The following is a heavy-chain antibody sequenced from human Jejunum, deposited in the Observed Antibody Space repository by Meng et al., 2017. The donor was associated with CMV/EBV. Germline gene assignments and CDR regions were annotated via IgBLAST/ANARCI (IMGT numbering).Heavy chain of an antibody. J-gene: IGHJ4*02. Sequence: ASGFVFSSHAMVGVRRAPGKGLEWVSSISGGDGNARYANPVKGRFTISRDNSKNTVYLQMNSLRAEDTAIYFCAKDTTMSSYYLDSWGQGTLVTVSS. CDR3: AKDTTMSSYYLDS. V-gene: IGHV3-23*01. CDR2: ISGGDGNA. D-gene: IGHD3-10*01. CDR1: GFVFSSHA.